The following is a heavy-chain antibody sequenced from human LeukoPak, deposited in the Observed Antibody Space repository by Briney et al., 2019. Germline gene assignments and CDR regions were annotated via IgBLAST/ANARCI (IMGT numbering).Heavy chain of an antibody. CDR3: AKSPGMATIPFDY. J-gene: IGHJ4*02. CDR1: GFTFSSYA. D-gene: IGHD5-24*01. V-gene: IGHV3-23*01. Sequence: GGSLRLSCAASGFTFSSYAMSWVRQAPGKGLEWVSAISGSDGSTYYADSVKGRFTISRDNSKNTLYLQMNSLRAEDTAVYYCAKSPGMATIPFDYWGQGTLVTVSS. CDR2: ISGSDGST.